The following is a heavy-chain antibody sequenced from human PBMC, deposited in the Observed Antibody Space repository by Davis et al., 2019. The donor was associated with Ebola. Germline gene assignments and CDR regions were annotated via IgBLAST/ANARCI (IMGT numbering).Heavy chain of an antibody. J-gene: IGHJ6*02. CDR3: ARGRTYYYYGMDV. Sequence: SVKVSCKASGGTFSSYAISWVRQAPGQGLEWMGRIIPILGIANYAQKFQGRVTITADKSTSTAYMELSSLRSEDTAVYYCARGRTYYYYGMDVWGQGTTVTVSS. CDR1: GGTFSSYA. D-gene: IGHD1-1*01. V-gene: IGHV1-69*04. CDR2: IIPILGIA.